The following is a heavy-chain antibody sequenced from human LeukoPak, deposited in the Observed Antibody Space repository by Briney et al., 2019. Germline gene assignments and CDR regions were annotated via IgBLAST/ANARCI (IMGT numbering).Heavy chain of an antibody. J-gene: IGHJ4*02. D-gene: IGHD6-13*01. CDR1: VYTFTSYG. CDR3: ARVRNMAAAAYFDY. V-gene: IGHV1-18*01. Sequence: GASVKDSCKASVYTFTSYGISWVRQAPGQGLAWMGWISAYNGNTNYAQKLQGRVTMTTDTSTSTAYMELRSLRSDDTAVYYCARVRNMAAAAYFDYWGQGTLVTVSS. CDR2: ISAYNGNT.